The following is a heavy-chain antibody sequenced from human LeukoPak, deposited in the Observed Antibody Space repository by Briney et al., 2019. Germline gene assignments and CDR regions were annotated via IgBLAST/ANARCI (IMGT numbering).Heavy chain of an antibody. CDR1: GGSISSGGYY. CDR3: ASRKKDFWSGYYKGNYYYGMDV. Sequence: SQTLSLTCTVSGGSISSGGYYWSWIRQHPGKGLEWIGYIYYSGSTNYNPSLKSRVTISVDTSKNQFSLKLSSVTAADTAVYYCASRKKDFWSGYYKGNYYYGMDVWGQGTTVTVSS. V-gene: IGHV4-31*03. CDR2: IYYSGST. D-gene: IGHD3-3*01. J-gene: IGHJ6*02.